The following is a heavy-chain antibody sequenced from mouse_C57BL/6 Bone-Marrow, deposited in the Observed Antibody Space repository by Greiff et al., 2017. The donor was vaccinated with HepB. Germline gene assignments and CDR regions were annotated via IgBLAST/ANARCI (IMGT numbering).Heavy chain of an antibody. CDR1: GYTFTDYE. CDR3: TRWETAQATIWFAY. Sequence: QVQLQQSGAELVRPGASVTLSCKASGYTFTDYEMHWVKQTPVHGLEWIGAIDPETGGTAYNQKFKGKAILTADKSSSTAYMELRSLTSEDSAVYYCTRWETAQATIWFAYWGQGTLVTVSA. D-gene: IGHD3-2*02. CDR2: IDPETGGT. J-gene: IGHJ3*01. V-gene: IGHV1-15*01.